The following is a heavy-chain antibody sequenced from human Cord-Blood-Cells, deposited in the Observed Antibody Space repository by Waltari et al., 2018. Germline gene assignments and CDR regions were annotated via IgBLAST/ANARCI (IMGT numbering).Heavy chain of an antibody. D-gene: IGHD6-13*01. J-gene: IGHJ2*01. Sequence: QVQLVQSGAEVKKPGSSVKVSCKASGGTFSSYAISWVRQAPGQGLEWMGGINPIVGTANYAQKFQGTVTITADKSTSTAYMELSSLRSEDTAVYYCARGSGYSSSWYPYWYFDLWGRGTLVTVSS. CDR2: INPIVGTA. V-gene: IGHV1-69*06. CDR1: GGTFSSYA. CDR3: ARGSGYSSSWYPYWYFDL.